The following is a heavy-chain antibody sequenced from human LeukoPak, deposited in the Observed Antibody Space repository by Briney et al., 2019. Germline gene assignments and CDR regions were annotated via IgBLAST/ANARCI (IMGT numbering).Heavy chain of an antibody. J-gene: IGHJ5*02. D-gene: IGHD3-22*01. CDR2: INPNSGGT. V-gene: IGHV1-2*02. CDR3: AREYYYDSSGYYGWFDP. CDR1: GYTFTGYY. Sequence: ASVKVSCKASGYTFTGYYMHWVRQAPGQGLEWMGWINPNSGGTNYAQKFQGRVTMTRDTSISTAYMELSRLRSDDTAVYYCAREYYYDSSGYYGWFDPWGQGTLVTVSS.